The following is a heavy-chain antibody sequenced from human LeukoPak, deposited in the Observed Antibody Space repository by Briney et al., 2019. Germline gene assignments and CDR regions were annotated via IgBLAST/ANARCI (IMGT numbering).Heavy chain of an antibody. V-gene: IGHV3-21*01. J-gene: IGHJ4*02. CDR2: ITSSSSYM. D-gene: IGHD6-6*01. Sequence: PGGSLRLSCAASGFTFSDYNMNWVRQAPGKGLEWVSSITSSSSYMYYADSVKGRFTIFRDNAGNSLYLQMNSLRAEDTAVYYCARGGSSSPVISVHWGQGTLVTVSS. CDR3: ARGGSSSPVISVH. CDR1: GFTFSDYN.